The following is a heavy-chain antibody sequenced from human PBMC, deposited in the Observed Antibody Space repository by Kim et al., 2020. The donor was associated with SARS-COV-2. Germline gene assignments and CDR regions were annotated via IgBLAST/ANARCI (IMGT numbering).Heavy chain of an antibody. CDR3: ARERRYYYYGMDV. Sequence: YNPSRKSRVAMSVDTSKNQFSLKLSSVTAADTAVYYCARERRYYYYGMDVWGQGTTVTVSS. V-gene: IGHV4-4*07. J-gene: IGHJ6*02.